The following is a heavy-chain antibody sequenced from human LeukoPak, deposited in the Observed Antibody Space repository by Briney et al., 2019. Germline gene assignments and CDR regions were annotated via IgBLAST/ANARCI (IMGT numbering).Heavy chain of an antibody. CDR3: AKRLRDGYNSPIDY. Sequence: GGSLRLSCAASGFTFNNYGMNWVRQAPGKGLEWVSGISDNGDSIYYADSVKDRFTISRDIPRNTLYLQMNSLRDDDTAVYYCAKRLRDGYNSPIDYWGQGILVTVSS. CDR2: ISDNGDSI. CDR1: GFTFNNYG. D-gene: IGHD5-24*01. J-gene: IGHJ4*02. V-gene: IGHV3-23*01.